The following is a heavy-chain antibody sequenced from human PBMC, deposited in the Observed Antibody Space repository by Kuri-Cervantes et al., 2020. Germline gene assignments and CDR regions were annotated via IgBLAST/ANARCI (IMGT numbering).Heavy chain of an antibody. Sequence: ASVKVSCKASGYTFTSYAMHWVRQAPGQRLEWMGWSNAGNGNTKYSQEFQGRVTITRDTSASTAYMELSSLRSEDTAVYYCAKDYYPALYYYDSSGYYGALDYWGQGTLVTVSS. CDR2: SNAGNGNT. V-gene: IGHV1-3*02. CDR1: GYTFTSYA. CDR3: AKDYYPALYYYDSSGYYGALDY. J-gene: IGHJ4*02. D-gene: IGHD3-22*01.